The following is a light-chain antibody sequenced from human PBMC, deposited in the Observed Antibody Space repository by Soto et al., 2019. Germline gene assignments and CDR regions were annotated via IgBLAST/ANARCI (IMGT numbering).Light chain of an antibody. CDR1: SSDVGGYNY. CDR3: CSYAGSYTFEKV. V-gene: IGLV2-11*01. Sequence: QSVLTQPRSVSGSPGQSVTISCTGTSSDVGGYNYVSWYQQHPGKAPKLMIYDVSKRPSGVPDRFSGSKSDNTASLTISGLQAEDEADYYCCSYAGSYTFEKVFGGGTKLTVL. J-gene: IGLJ2*01. CDR2: DVS.